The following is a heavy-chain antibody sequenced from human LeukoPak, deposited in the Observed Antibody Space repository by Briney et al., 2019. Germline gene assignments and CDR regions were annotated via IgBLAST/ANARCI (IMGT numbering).Heavy chain of an antibody. CDR3: ARHMSGGGRDAFDI. D-gene: IGHD2-15*01. CDR2: IYYSGST. CDR1: GYSISSGYF. V-gene: IGHV4-38-2*02. Sequence: SETLSLTCTVSGYSISSGYFWGWIRQPPGKGLEWIGSIYYSGSTYYQPSLKSRVTISVDTSKNQFSLKLSSVTAADTAVYYCARHMSGGGRDAFDIWGQGTMVTVSS. J-gene: IGHJ3*02.